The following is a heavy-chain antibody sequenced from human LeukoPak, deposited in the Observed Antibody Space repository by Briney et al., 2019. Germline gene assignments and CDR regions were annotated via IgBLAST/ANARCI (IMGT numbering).Heavy chain of an antibody. D-gene: IGHD3-22*01. J-gene: IGHJ3*02. Sequence: PGGSLRLSCAASGFTFSSYAMSWVRQAPGKGLEWVSVIYSGGSTYYADSVKGRFTISRDNSKNTLYLQMNSLRAEDTAVYYCASLDYYDSSGYWTDAFDIWGQGTMVTVSS. CDR1: GFTFSSYA. CDR3: ASLDYYDSSGYWTDAFDI. CDR2: IYSGGST. V-gene: IGHV3-23*03.